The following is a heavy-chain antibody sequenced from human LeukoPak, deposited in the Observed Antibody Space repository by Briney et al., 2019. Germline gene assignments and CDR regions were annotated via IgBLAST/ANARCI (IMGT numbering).Heavy chain of an antibody. CDR1: GFTVSSNY. CDR2: IYSGGTT. CDR3: ARFLSYYYGLDV. Sequence: PGGSLRLSCAASGFTVSSNYMSWVRQAPGKGLEWVSVIYSGGTTNYADSVKGRFTISRDNSKNTLYLQVNSLRAEDTAIYFCARFLSYYYGLDVWVQGTTVTVSS. J-gene: IGHJ6*02. V-gene: IGHV3-66*01.